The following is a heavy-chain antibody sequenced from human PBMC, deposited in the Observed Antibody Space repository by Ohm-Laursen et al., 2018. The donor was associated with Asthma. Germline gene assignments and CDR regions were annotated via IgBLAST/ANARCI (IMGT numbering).Heavy chain of an antibody. CDR2: ISFDGSNK. D-gene: IGHD3-22*01. Sequence: SLRLFCSASGFTFSSYGMHWVRQAPGKGLEWVAVISFDGSNKYYADSVKGRFTASRDNSKNTLYLQMNSLRAEDTAVYYCASQPYDSSGYYFAYWGQGTLVTVSS. CDR3: ASQPYDSSGYYFAY. CDR1: GFTFSSYG. J-gene: IGHJ4*02. V-gene: IGHV3-30*03.